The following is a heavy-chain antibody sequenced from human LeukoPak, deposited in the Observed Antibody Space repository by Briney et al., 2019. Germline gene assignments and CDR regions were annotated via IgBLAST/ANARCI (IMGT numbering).Heavy chain of an antibody. J-gene: IGHJ6*02. CDR1: GFTFSSYG. V-gene: IGHV3-33*01. Sequence: PGGSLRLSCAASGFTFSSYGMHWVRRAPGKGLEWVAVIWYDGSNKYYADSVKGRFTISRDNSKNTLYLQMNSLRAEDTAVYYCARDRGFRYDYTDHYGMDVWGQGTTVTVSS. CDR2: IWYDGSNK. D-gene: IGHD4-11*01. CDR3: ARDRGFRYDYTDHYGMDV.